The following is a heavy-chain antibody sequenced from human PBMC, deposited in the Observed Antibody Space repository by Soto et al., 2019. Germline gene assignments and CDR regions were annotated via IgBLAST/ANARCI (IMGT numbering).Heavy chain of an antibody. D-gene: IGHD2-2*01. J-gene: IGHJ6*02. V-gene: IGHV3-30*18. CDR3: AKDLRVVPAAMWNRIYYYYGMDV. CDR1: GFTFSSYG. Sequence: AGGSLRLSCAASGFTFSSYGMHWVRQAPGKGLEWVAVISYDGSNKYYADSVKGRFTISRDNSKNTLYLQMNSLRAEDTAVYYCAKDLRVVPAAMWNRIYYYYGMDVWGQGTTVTVSS. CDR2: ISYDGSNK.